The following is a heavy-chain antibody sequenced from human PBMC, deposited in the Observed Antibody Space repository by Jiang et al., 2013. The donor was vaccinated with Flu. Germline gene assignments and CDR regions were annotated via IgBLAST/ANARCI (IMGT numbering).Heavy chain of an antibody. V-gene: IGHV3-7*03. CDR3: GERGPPYGDYVDF. D-gene: IGHD4-17*01. CDR2: IKQDGSEK. Sequence: PGGSLRLSCAASGFTFSSYWMSWVRQAPGKGLEWVANIKQDGSEKYYVDSVKGRFTISRDNAKNSLYLQMNSLRAEDTAVYYCGERGPPYGDYVDFWGQGTLVTVSS. J-gene: IGHJ4*02. CDR1: GFTFSSYW.